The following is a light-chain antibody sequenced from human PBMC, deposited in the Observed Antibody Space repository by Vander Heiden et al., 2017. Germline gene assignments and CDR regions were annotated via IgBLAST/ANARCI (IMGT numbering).Light chain of an antibody. J-gene: IGKJ1*01. CDR3: QQYYSTPWT. V-gene: IGKV4-1*01. CDR1: QSVLYSSNNRNY. Sequence: DLVITQSPDSLAVSLGARATINCKSSQSVLYSSNNRNYLAWYQQKPGQPPKLLIYWASTRESGVPDRFSGSGSGTDFTLTISSLQAEDVAVYYCQQYYSTPWTFGQGTKVEIK. CDR2: WAS.